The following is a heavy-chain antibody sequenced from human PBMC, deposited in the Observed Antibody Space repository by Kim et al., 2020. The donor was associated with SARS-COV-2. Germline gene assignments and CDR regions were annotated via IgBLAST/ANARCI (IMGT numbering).Heavy chain of an antibody. CDR1: GFTFSYHP. CDR2: IGFSSRTI. J-gene: IGHJ6*02. Sequence: GGSLRLSCVASGFTFSYHPMNWVRQAPGKGLEWLSYIGFSSRTIYYADSVKGRFSISRDNAKNSLFLEMNSLRDEDTAVYYCVRDSRIAYAMDVWGQGTTVTVSS. D-gene: IGHD2-2*01. CDR3: VRDSRIAYAMDV. V-gene: IGHV3-48*02.